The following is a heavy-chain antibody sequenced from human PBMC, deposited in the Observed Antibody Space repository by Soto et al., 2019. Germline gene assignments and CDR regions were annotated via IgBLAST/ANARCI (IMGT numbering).Heavy chain of an antibody. CDR3: ARASIAVRTYYDFWSGPDSYYFDY. CDR1: GFTFSSYA. CDR2: ISYNGSNI. D-gene: IGHD3-3*01. Sequence: GGSLRLSCAASGFTFSSYAMHWVRQAPGKGLEWVAVISYNGSNIYYADSVKGRFTISRDNAKNSLYLQMNSLRAEDTAVYYCARASIAVRTYYDFWSGPDSYYFDYWGQGTLVTVSS. V-gene: IGHV3-30-3*01. J-gene: IGHJ4*02.